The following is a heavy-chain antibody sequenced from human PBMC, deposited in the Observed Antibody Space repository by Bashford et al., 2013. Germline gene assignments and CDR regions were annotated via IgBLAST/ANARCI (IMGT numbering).Heavy chain of an antibody. CDR1: GGSISNYY. CDR3: ARSPMEQQPTRPFDP. CDR2: IYYSGST. Sequence: SSETLSLTCTVSGGSISNYYWSWIRRPPGKGLEWIGYIYYSGSTNYNPSLKSRVTISVDKSKNQFSLKLSSVTAADTAVYYCARSPMEQQPTRPFDPWGQGTLVTVSS. J-gene: IGHJ5*02. D-gene: IGHD6-13*01. V-gene: IGHV4-59*12.